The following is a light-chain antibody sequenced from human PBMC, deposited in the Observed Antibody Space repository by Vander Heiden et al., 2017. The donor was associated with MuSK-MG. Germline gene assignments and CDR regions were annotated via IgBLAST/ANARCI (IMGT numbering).Light chain of an antibody. Sequence: DIQMTQSPSSLSASVGDRVTITCRASQNIDNYLNWYQHIPGKAPHLLIYAASTLQSGVPSRFSGNGSGTDFTLTISRLQPEDFAIYYCQQTDITPWTFGRGTKVEIK. V-gene: IGKV1-39*01. J-gene: IGKJ1*01. CDR2: AAS. CDR3: QQTDITPWT. CDR1: QNIDNY.